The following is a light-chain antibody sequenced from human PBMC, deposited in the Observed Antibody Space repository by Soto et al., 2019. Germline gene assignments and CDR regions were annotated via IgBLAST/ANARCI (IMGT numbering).Light chain of an antibody. V-gene: IGKV3-20*01. J-gene: IGKJ2*01. CDR2: GAS. CDR3: QLYGDSPMYT. CDR1: QSVSDSS. Sequence: EIVLTQSPGTLSLSPGERATLSCRASQSVSDSSSAWYHQKPGQAPRLLIYGASRRATGIPDTFSGSGSGTDFTLTISRLEPEDFAVYYCQLYGDSPMYTFGQGTKLEIK.